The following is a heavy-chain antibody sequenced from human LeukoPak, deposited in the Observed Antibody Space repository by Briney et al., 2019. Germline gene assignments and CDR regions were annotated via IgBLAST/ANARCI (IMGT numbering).Heavy chain of an antibody. V-gene: IGHV3-20*04. Sequence: PGGSLRLSCAVSGFTFDDFGMSWVRQVPGKGVKWVSGINWNGGRTGYADSVKGRFTISRDNAKKSLYLQMSSLRAEDMALYYCARKWLSNAFDIWGQGTMVTVSS. J-gene: IGHJ3*02. CDR3: ARKWLSNAFDI. CDR2: INWNGGRT. D-gene: IGHD5-12*01. CDR1: GFTFDDFG.